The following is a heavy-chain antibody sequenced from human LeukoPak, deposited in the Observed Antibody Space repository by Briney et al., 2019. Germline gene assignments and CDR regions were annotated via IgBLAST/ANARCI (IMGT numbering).Heavy chain of an antibody. V-gene: IGHV3-21*01. CDR3: ASDISSSLGAFNI. Sequence: PGGSLRLSCAASGFTFSSYSMTWVRQAPGKGLEWVSSISSSSSYIYYADSVKGRFTISRDNAKNSLYLQMNSLRAEDTAVYYCASDISSSLGAFNIWGQGTMVTVSS. J-gene: IGHJ3*02. D-gene: IGHD6-6*01. CDR1: GFTFSSYS. CDR2: ISSSSSYI.